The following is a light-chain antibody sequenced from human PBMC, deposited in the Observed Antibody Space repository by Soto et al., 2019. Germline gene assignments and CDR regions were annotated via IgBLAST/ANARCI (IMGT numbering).Light chain of an antibody. CDR3: AAWYDSLNGYV. V-gene: IGLV1-44*01. CDR1: SSNIGSNS. J-gene: IGLJ1*01. CDR2: TNH. Sequence: QSVLTQPPSASGTPGQRVAISCSGSSSNIGSNSVNWYQKLPGTAPKLLIYTNHQRPSGVPDRISGSKSGTSASLAISGLQSEDEADYFCAAWYDSLNGYVFGTGTKLTVL.